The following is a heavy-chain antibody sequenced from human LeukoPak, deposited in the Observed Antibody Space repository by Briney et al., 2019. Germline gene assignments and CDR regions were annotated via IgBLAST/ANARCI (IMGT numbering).Heavy chain of an antibody. Sequence: ASVKVSCKASGYTFTGYYMHWVRQAPGQGLEWMGWINPNSGGTNYAQKFQGWVTMTRDTSISTAYMELSRLRSEDTAVYYCARVGVAQNSIDYWGQGTLVTVSS. CDR3: ARVGVAQNSIDY. CDR1: GYTFTGYY. D-gene: IGHD2/OR15-2a*01. V-gene: IGHV1-2*04. J-gene: IGHJ4*02. CDR2: INPNSGGT.